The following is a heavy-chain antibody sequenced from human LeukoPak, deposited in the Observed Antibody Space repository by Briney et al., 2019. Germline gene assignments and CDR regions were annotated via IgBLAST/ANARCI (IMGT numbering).Heavy chain of an antibody. Sequence: SGGSLRLSCAASGFTFSSYGMHWVRQAPGKGLEWVAVIWYDGSNKYYADSVKGRFTISRENAKNSLYLQMNSLRAGDTAVYYCARVGISSNYGMDVWGQGTTVTVSS. CDR2: IWYDGSNK. CDR3: ARVGISSNYGMDV. J-gene: IGHJ6*02. CDR1: GFTFSSYG. D-gene: IGHD3-3*02. V-gene: IGHV3-33*01.